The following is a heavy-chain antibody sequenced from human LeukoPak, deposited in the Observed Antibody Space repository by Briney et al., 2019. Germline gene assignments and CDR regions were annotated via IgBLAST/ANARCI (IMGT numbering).Heavy chain of an antibody. CDR3: AKEGRQQLVHEDFDY. V-gene: IGHV3-23*01. D-gene: IGHD6-13*01. CDR2: ISGSGGST. Sequence: GGSLRLSCAAPGFTFSSYAMSWVRQAPGKGLEWVSAISGSGGSTYYADSVKGRFTISRDNSKNTLYLQMNSLRAEDTAVYYCAKEGRQQLVHEDFDYWGQGTLVTVSS. J-gene: IGHJ4*02. CDR1: GFTFSSYA.